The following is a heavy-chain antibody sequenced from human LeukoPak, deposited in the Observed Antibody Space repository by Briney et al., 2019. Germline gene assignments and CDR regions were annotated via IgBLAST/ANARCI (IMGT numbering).Heavy chain of an antibody. CDR3: ARHGKGREKTALVTSAFDI. CDR1: GYNFINYW. J-gene: IGHJ3*02. D-gene: IGHD5-18*01. V-gene: IGHV5-51*01. CDR2: SYPGDSDT. Sequence: GESLKISCKGSGYNFINYWIGWVRQMPGKGVEWMGISYPGDSDTRYSTSSQGQVTISADKSISPAYLQWSSLKASDTAMYYCARHGKGREKTALVTSAFDIWGQGTMVTVSS.